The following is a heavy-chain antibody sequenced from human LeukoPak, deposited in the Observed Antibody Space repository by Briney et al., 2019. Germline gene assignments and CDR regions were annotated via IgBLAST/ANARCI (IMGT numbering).Heavy chain of an antibody. D-gene: IGHD6-13*01. CDR3: ARGGIAAAGKSYYYYGMDV. J-gene: IGHJ6*02. CDR2: INHSGST. Sequence: SETLSLTCSVYSPSFSGYFWNWIRQSPGKGLEWIGEINHSGSTNYNPSLKSRVTISVDTSKNQFSLKLSSVTAADTAVYYCARGGIAAAGKSYYYYGMDVWGQGTTVTVSS. CDR1: SPSFSGYF. V-gene: IGHV4-34*01.